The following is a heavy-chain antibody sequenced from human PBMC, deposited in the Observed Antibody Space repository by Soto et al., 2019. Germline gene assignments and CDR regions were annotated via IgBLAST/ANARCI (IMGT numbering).Heavy chain of an antibody. V-gene: IGHV4-30-4*01. CDR1: GDSISNVNYC. CDR2: IQDGGST. J-gene: IGHJ4*02. D-gene: IGHD7-27*01. CDR3: ARGPSGDKVDY. Sequence: QVQLQESGPGLVKPSQTLSLTCTVSGDSISNVNYCWSWIRQPPDKGLEWIGHIQDGGSTYNNPSLTSRVTIAVDTSKNQFSLQLRSVSVADTAVYYCARGPSGDKVDYWGQGTLVTVAS.